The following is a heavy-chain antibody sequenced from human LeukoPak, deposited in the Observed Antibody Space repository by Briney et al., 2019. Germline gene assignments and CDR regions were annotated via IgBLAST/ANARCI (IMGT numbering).Heavy chain of an antibody. V-gene: IGHV4-31*03. CDR2: IYYSGTT. CDR3: ARFDSSTVSTHRGWFDP. Sequence: SETLSLTCTVSGGSISSGGYYWSWIRQHPGTGLEWIGYIYYSGTTYYNPSLKSRVTISVDTSKNQFSLKLSSVTAADTAVFYCARFDSSTVSTHRGWFDPWGQGTLVTVSS. D-gene: IGHD2-2*01. CDR1: GGSISSGGYY. J-gene: IGHJ5*02.